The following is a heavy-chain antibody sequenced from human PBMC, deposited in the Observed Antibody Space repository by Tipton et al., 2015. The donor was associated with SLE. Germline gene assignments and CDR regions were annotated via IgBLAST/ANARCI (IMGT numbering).Heavy chain of an antibody. CDR2: IFYTGST. CDR1: GGSFSVYY. CDR3: ARHISISYDAFDV. J-gene: IGHJ3*01. V-gene: IGHV4-59*08. Sequence: LRLSCAVYGGSFSVYYWTWIRQPPGKGLEWIGYIFYTGSTNYNPSLESRATISVDTSRNQFSLKLSSVTAADTAVYYCARHISISYDAFDVWGQGTMVPASS. D-gene: IGHD1-14*01.